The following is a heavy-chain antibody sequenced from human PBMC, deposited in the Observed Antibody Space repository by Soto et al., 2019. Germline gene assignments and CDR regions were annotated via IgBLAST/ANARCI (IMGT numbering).Heavy chain of an antibody. CDR2: ISSSSSYI. D-gene: IGHD3-3*01. J-gene: IGHJ4*02. CDR1: GFTFSSYS. CDR3: ARGRADYDFWGGYSGY. Sequence: GGSLRLSCAASGFTFSSYSMNWVRQAPGKGLEWVSSISSSSSYIYYADSVKGRFTISRDNAKNSLYLQMNSLRAEDTAVYYCARGRADYDFWGGYSGYWGQGTLVTVSS. V-gene: IGHV3-21*01.